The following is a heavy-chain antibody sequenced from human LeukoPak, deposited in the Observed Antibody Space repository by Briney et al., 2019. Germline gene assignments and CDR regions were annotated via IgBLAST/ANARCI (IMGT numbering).Heavy chain of an antibody. CDR3: AKRRDVAAGGSGAFDY. CDR1: GFTFSSYG. D-gene: IGHD6-13*01. V-gene: IGHV3-30*02. CDR2: IRYDGSSQ. Sequence: GGSLRLSCAASGFTFSSYGMHWDRQAPGKGLEWVVFIRYDGSSQRYTDSVKGRFTISRDNSKNTVYLQMNSLRAEDTAVYYCAKRRDVAAGGSGAFDYWGQGSLVTVSS. J-gene: IGHJ4*02.